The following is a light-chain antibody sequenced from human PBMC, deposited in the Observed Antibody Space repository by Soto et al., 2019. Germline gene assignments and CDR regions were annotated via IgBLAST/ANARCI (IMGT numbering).Light chain of an antibody. Sequence: EIVLTQSPGTLSLSPGERATLSCRASQSVSSSYLAWYQQKPGQAPRLLIYGTSSRATGIPYRFSGSGSGTDFTLTISRLEPEDFSVYYCQQYGSSLYTFGQGTNLEIK. CDR3: QQYGSSLYT. J-gene: IGKJ2*01. CDR2: GTS. CDR1: QSVSSSY. V-gene: IGKV3-20*01.